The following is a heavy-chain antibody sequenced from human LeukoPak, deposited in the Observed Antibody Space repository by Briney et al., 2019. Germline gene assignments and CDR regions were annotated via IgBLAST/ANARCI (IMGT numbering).Heavy chain of an antibody. CDR2: ISGSGGST. CDR1: GFTFSSYA. Sequence: GGSLRPSCAASGFTFSSYAMSWVRQAPGKGLEWVSAISGSGGSTYYADSVKGRFTISRDNSKNTLYLQMNSLRAEDTAVYYCALLATMMNAFDIWGQGTMVTVSS. CDR3: ALLATMMNAFDI. V-gene: IGHV3-23*01. D-gene: IGHD3-22*01. J-gene: IGHJ3*02.